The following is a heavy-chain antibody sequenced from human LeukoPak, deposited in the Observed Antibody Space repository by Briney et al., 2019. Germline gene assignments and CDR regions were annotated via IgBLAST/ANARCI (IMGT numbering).Heavy chain of an antibody. V-gene: IGHV4-34*01. CDR2: SHHSGST. Sequence: SQTLSLTCPVDARSSSGYYGRWIRQPPGKGLGWMGESHHSGSTNYNPSPKSRVTISVDTSKNQFSLKLSSVTAADTAVYYCARSSIAARPYYYDYMDVWGKGTTVTVSS. CDR3: ARSSIAARPYYYDYMDV. CDR1: ARSSSGYY. J-gene: IGHJ6*03. D-gene: IGHD6-6*01.